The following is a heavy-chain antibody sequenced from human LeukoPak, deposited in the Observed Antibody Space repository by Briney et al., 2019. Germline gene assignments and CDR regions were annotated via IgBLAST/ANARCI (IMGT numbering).Heavy chain of an antibody. D-gene: IGHD6-13*01. CDR2: IYYSGST. J-gene: IGHJ5*02. CDR3: ARRAAGRASSNWFDP. V-gene: IGHV4-31*03. Sequence: SETLSLTCTVSGGSISSGGYYWSWIRQHPGKGLEWIGYIYYSGSTYYNPSLKSRVTISVDTSKNQFSLKLSSVTAADTAVYYCARRAAGRASSNWFDPWGQGTLVTVSS. CDR1: GGSISSGGYY.